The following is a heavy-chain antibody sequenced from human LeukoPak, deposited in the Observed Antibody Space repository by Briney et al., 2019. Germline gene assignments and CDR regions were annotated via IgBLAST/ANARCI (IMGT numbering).Heavy chain of an antibody. CDR2: IKQDGSEK. J-gene: IGHJ6*02. D-gene: IGHD3-10*01. CDR3: ARRGLRSQSGKPYYGSDV. Sequence: LGGSLRVSCAASEFTFRYYWMSWVRQAPGKGLDWVANIKQDGSEKQYVESVKGRFTISRDNAKNSLYLQMNSLRAEDTAVYYCARRGLRSQSGKPYYGSDVWGQGTTVTVSS. V-gene: IGHV3-7*01. CDR1: EFTFRYYW.